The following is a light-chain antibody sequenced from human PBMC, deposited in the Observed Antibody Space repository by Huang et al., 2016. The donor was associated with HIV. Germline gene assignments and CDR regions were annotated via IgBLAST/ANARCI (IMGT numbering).Light chain of an antibody. CDR1: QSIREY. V-gene: IGKV1-39*01. J-gene: IGKJ2*01. Sequence: DIQMTQSPSSLSASVGDRVTITCRASQSIREYVHWYQQKPGKAPTLLLYVASTLQSGVPSRFSGSGSGKDFTLTIRSLQPEDFATYYCQQTYGTPTTFGQGTKLDIK. CDR3: QQTYGTPTT. CDR2: VAS.